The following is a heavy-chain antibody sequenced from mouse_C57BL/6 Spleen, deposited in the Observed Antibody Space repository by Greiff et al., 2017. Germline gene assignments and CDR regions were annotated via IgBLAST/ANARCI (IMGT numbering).Heavy chain of an antibody. D-gene: IGHD2-2*01. V-gene: IGHV1-62-2*01. CDR3: ARHDPGYPWFAY. J-gene: IGHJ3*01. Sequence: QVQLKESGAELVKPGASVKLSCKASGYTFTEYTIHWVKQRSGQGLEWIGWFYPGSGSIKYNEKFKDKATLTADKSSSTVYMERSRLTSEDSAVYFCARHDPGYPWFAYWGQGTLVTVSA. CDR2: FYPGSGSI. CDR1: GYTFTEYT.